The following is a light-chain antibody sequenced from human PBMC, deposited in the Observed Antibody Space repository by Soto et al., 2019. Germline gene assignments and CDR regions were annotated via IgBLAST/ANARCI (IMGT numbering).Light chain of an antibody. CDR1: QSVSSSY. J-gene: IGKJ2*01. V-gene: IGKV3-20*01. CDR3: QQYGISPPYT. Sequence: EIVLTQSPGILSLSPGERATLSCRASQSVSSSYLAWYQQKPGQAPRLLIYGASNRATGIPDRFSASGSKTDFTLTISRLEPEDFAVYYCQQYGISPPYTFGQGTKPEIK. CDR2: GAS.